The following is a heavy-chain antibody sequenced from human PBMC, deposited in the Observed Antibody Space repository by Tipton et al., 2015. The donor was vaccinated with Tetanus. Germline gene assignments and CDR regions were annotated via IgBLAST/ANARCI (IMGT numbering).Heavy chain of an antibody. V-gene: IGHV4-30-4*01. CDR3: ARVFTRGYTYGTTFDY. CDR2: IYYSGTT. CDR1: GDSISSSRFY. Sequence: TLSLTCTVTGDSISSSRFYWSWIRQPPGKGLEWIGYIYYSGTTYYNPSLKSRVTISVDTSNNQFSLKVTSVTAADTAVYYCARVFTRGYTYGTTFDYWGQGTLVTVSS. D-gene: IGHD5-18*01. J-gene: IGHJ4*02.